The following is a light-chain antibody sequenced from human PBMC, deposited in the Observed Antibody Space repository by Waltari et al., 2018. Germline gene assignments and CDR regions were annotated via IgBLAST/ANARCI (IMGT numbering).Light chain of an antibody. CDR3: QQYNNWPPYT. CDR2: GAA. V-gene: IGKV3D-15*01. Sequence: EIVMTQSPATLSVSPGERATLSCRASQSVSSNLAWYQQKPGLAPRLLIYGAATRATGIPARVSGSGSGTEFTLTISSLQSEDFAVYYCQQYNNWPPYTFGQGTKLEIK. J-gene: IGKJ2*01. CDR1: QSVSSN.